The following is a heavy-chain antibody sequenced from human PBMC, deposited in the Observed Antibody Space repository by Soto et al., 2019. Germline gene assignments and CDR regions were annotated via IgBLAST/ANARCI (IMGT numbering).Heavy chain of an antibody. Sequence: GASVKVSCKASGGTFSSYAIGWVRQAPGQGLEWMGGIIPIFGTANYAQKFQGRVTITADESTSTAYMELSSLRSEDTAVYYCATKGYSYGSFDYWGQGTLVTVSS. CDR1: GGTFSSYA. V-gene: IGHV1-69*13. CDR2: IIPIFGTA. J-gene: IGHJ4*02. CDR3: ATKGYSYGSFDY. D-gene: IGHD5-18*01.